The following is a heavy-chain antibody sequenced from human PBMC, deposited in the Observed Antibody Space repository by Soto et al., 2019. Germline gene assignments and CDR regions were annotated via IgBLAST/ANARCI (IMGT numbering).Heavy chain of an antibody. V-gene: IGHV3-7*03. CDR3: ARYYRGSGRYCFDY. CDR1: GFTFISSF. CDR2: INQDGGVT. D-gene: IGHD6-19*01. J-gene: IGHJ4*02. Sequence: GGSLRLSCVASGFTFISSFMGWIRQALGKGLEWVANINQDGGVTYYVDSVEGRFTISRDNTKDSLYLQMNSLRGEDTAIYYCARYYRGSGRYCFDYWGQGTLVTVSS.